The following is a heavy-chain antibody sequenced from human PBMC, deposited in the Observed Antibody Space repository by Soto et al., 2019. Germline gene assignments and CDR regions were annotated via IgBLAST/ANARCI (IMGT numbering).Heavy chain of an antibody. CDR3: ANDFWSEYR. D-gene: IGHD3-3*01. V-gene: IGHV3-48*03. Sequence: PGGSLRLSCVASGFTFITYEMNWVRQAPGRGLEWISYISGSSSMIYYTDSVKGRFTISRDNAKNSLYLQMNSLRAEDMAVYYCANDFWSEYRWGQGTLVTVSS. CDR2: ISGSSSMI. CDR1: GFTFITYE. J-gene: IGHJ4*02.